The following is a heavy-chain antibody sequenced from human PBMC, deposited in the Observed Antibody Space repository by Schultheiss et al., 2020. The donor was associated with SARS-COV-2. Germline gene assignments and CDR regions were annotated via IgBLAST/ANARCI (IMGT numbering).Heavy chain of an antibody. Sequence: GGSLRLSCAASGFTFSSYEMNWVRQAPGKGLEWVSYISSSSNYIYYADSVKGRFTISRDNAKNSLYLQMNSLRGEDTAMYYCARDFRATVTFDSWGQGTLVTVSS. D-gene: IGHD4-17*01. V-gene: IGHV3-21*05. J-gene: IGHJ4*02. CDR2: ISSSSNYI. CDR1: GFTFSSYE. CDR3: ARDFRATVTFDS.